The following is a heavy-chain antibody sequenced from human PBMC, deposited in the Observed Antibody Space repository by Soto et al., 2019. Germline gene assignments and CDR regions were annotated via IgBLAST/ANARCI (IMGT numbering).Heavy chain of an antibody. J-gene: IGHJ6*02. V-gene: IGHV1-58*01. Sequence: SVKVSCKASGFTFTSSAVQWVRQARGQRLEWIGWIVVGSGNTNYAQKFQERVTITRDMSTSTAYMELSSLRSEDTAVYYCAAESTGIRGYYYYYGMDVWGQGTTVTVSS. CDR3: AAESTGIRGYYYYYGMDV. CDR1: GFTFTSSA. D-gene: IGHD1-1*01. CDR2: IVVGSGNT.